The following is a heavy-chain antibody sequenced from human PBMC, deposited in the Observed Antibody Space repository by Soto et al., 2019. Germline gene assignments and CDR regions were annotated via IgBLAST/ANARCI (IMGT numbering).Heavy chain of an antibody. V-gene: IGHV2-5*02. CDR1: GFSLSTSGVG. Sequence: ITLKESGPTLVKPTQTLTLTCTFSGFSLSTSGVGVGWIRQPPGKALEWLALIYWDDDKRYSPSLKSRLTITKDTTKNQVVLTMTNMDPVDTATYYCSHRRPDNLFDYWGQGTLVTVSS. CDR2: IYWDDDK. D-gene: IGHD1-1*01. J-gene: IGHJ4*02. CDR3: SHRRPDNLFDY.